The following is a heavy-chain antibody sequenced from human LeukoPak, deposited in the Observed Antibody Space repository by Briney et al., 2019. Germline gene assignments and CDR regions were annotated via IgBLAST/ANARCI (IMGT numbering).Heavy chain of an antibody. CDR2: ISYDGPNK. V-gene: IGHV3-30*18. Sequence: PGGSLRLSCAASGFTFSSSWMTWVRQAPGKGLEWVAVISYDGPNKYYADSVKGRFTISRDNSKNTQYLQMNSLRAEDTAVYYCAKALARFGYGALLDFWGQGTLVTVSS. CDR3: AKALARFGYGALLDF. CDR1: GFTFSSSW. D-gene: IGHD4/OR15-4a*01. J-gene: IGHJ4*02.